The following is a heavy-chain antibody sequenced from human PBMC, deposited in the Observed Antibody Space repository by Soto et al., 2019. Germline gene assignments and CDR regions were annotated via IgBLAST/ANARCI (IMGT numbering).Heavy chain of an antibody. CDR3: ARDRDDYFGFDY. D-gene: IGHD3-10*01. Sequence: EVQLVESGGGLVQPGGSLRLSCAASGFTVSSNYMSWVRQAPGTGLEWVSVIYSGGSTYYADSVKGRFTIYRDNSKNTLYLQMNSMRAEDTAVYYCARDRDDYFGFDYWGQGTLVTVSS. CDR2: IYSGGST. J-gene: IGHJ4*02. CDR1: GFTVSSNY. V-gene: IGHV3-66*01.